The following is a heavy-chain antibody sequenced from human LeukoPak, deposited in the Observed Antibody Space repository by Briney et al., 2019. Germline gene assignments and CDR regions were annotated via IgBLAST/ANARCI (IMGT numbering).Heavy chain of an antibody. CDR3: ARDLRFGELTFGY. J-gene: IGHJ4*02. CDR1: GRTFSRYA. V-gene: IGHV1-69*04. Sequence: SGNLPSKASGRTFSRYAISWVRQAPGPGLECRGRFIPIFGIANYAQKFQCRVTITADKSAHTDSIEHSSLRTGETAVYYCARDLRFGELTFGYLGQGTPVTVPS. D-gene: IGHD3-10*01. CDR2: FIPIFGIA.